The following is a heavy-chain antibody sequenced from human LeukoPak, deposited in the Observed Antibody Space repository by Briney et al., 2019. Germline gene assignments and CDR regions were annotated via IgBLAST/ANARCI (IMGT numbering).Heavy chain of an antibody. J-gene: IGHJ4*02. CDR2: IHTSGTT. Sequence: SETLSLTCTVSGDSMSYYYWNFIRQPAGKGLEWIGRIHTSGTTYYNPSLKSRVTISADTSKNQFSLKLTSVTAADTAVYYCARHERGAENLDYWGQGTLVTVSS. V-gene: IGHV4-4*07. D-gene: IGHD1-1*01. CDR1: GDSMSYYY. CDR3: ARHERGAENLDY.